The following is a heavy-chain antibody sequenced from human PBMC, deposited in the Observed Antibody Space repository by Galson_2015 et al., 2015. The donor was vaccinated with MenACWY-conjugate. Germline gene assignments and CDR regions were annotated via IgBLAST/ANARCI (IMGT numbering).Heavy chain of an antibody. CDR3: ARLPTWGSSFGYFDY. Sequence: SETLSLTCTVSGASISRHHWSWFRQPPGKGLEWIAYIRDTGSLKDNPSLKSRVTMSADKSNNQFSLRLISVTAADTAVYYCARLPTWGSSFGYFDYWGQGILVAVSS. V-gene: IGHV4-59*08. CDR1: GASISRHH. J-gene: IGHJ4*02. D-gene: IGHD7-27*01. CDR2: IRDTGSL.